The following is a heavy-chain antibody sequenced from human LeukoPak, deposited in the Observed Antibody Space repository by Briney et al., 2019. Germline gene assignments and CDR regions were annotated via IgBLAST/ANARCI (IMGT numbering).Heavy chain of an antibody. D-gene: IGHD6-13*01. CDR2: ISSSSYI. CDR3: ARDTDSSIWYLIRGDCYLDY. Sequence: GGALRLSCAASGFTFSSYSMNWFRQAPGKGLEWVSSISSSSYIYYADSVKGRFTISRDNAKNSLYLQMNSLRAEDTAVYYCARDTDSSIWYLIRGDCYLDYWGQGTLVTVSS. V-gene: IGHV3-21*01. CDR1: GFTFSSYS. J-gene: IGHJ4*02.